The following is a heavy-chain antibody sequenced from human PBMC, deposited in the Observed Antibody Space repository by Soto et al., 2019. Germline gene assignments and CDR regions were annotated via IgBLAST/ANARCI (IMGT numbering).Heavy chain of an antibody. Sequence: QVQLVQSGAEVKKPGSSVKVSCKASGGTFSSYAISWVRQAPGQGLEWMGGIIPIFGTANYAQKFQGRVTITADESTSTAYMELSSLRSEDTAVYYCARGDGDGYTHRADWYFDLWGRGTLVTVSS. CDR3: ARGDGDGYTHRADWYFDL. J-gene: IGHJ2*01. D-gene: IGHD2-2*02. CDR1: GGTFSSYA. CDR2: IIPIFGTA. V-gene: IGHV1-69*01.